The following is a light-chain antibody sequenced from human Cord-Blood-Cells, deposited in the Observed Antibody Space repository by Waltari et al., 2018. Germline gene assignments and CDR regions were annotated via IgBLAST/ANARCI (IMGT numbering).Light chain of an antibody. V-gene: IGKV4-1*01. Sequence: DIVMTQSPDSLAVSLRKRATITCKASQSVLYSSNNKNYLAWYQQKPGQPPKLLIYWASTRESGVPDRFSGSGSGTDFTLTISSLQAEDVAVYYCQQYYSTPLTFGGGTKVEIK. CDR1: QSVLYSSNNKNY. CDR2: WAS. CDR3: QQYYSTPLT. J-gene: IGKJ4*01.